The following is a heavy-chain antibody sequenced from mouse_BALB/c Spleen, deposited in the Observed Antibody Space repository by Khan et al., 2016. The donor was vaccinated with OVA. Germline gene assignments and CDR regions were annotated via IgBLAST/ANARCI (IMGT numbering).Heavy chain of an antibody. Sequence: EVQLVESGGGLVKPGGSLKLSCAPSGFAFSSYDMSWVRQTPEKRLEWVATISGTGIYTYYPDSVKGRFTISRDNARNTLYLQMSSLRSEDTALSYCARPSYYGNPWFTYWGQGTLVTVSA. V-gene: IGHV5-9*02. J-gene: IGHJ3*01. CDR1: GFAFSSYD. D-gene: IGHD2-10*01. CDR3: ARPSYYGNPWFTY. CDR2: ISGTGIYT.